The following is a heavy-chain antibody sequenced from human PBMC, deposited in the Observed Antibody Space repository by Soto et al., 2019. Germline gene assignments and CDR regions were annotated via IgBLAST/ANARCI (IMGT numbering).Heavy chain of an antibody. J-gene: IGHJ3*02. D-gene: IGHD3-9*01. CDR3: VRDRDWAFDI. V-gene: IGHV3-48*02. CDR1: GYSLRDYS. CDR2: TGTRRKYT. Sequence: PGGSLRLSCAASGYSLRDYSMNWFRQAPGKGLEWVSYTGTRRKYTFYADSVRGRFTISRDDARNSVYLQLNSLRDEDTAVYYCVRDRDWAFDIWGQGTMVTVSS.